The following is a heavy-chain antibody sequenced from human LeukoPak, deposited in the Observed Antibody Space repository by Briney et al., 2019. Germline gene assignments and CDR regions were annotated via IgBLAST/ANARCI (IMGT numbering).Heavy chain of an antibody. Sequence: SETLSLTCTVSGGSISSYYWSWIRQPAGKGLEWIGRIYTSGSTNYNPSLKSRVTMSVDTSKNQFSLKLSSVTAADTAVYYCARERPGIAAAGKGYYYYCGMDVWGQGTTVTVSS. V-gene: IGHV4-4*07. J-gene: IGHJ6*02. D-gene: IGHD6-13*01. CDR1: GGSISSYY. CDR3: ARERPGIAAAGKGYYYYCGMDV. CDR2: IYTSGST.